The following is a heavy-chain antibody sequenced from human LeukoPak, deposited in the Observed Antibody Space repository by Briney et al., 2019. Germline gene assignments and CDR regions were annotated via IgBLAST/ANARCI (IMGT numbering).Heavy chain of an antibody. Sequence: GASVKVSCKASGYTFTSYAMNWVRQAPGQGLEWMGWINTNTGNPTYAQGFTGRFVFSLDTSVSTAYLQISSLKAEDTAVYYCARDSFCIAAAVGVAGMDVWGQGTTVTVSS. CDR3: ARDSFCIAAAVGVAGMDV. J-gene: IGHJ6*02. D-gene: IGHD6-13*01. CDR1: GYTFTSYA. V-gene: IGHV7-4-1*02. CDR2: INTNTGNP.